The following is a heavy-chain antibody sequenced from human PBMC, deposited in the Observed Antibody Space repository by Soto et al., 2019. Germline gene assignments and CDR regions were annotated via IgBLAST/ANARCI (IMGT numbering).Heavy chain of an antibody. J-gene: IGHJ4*02. CDR1: GGSISSSSYY. V-gene: IGHV4-39*01. CDR2: IYYSGST. D-gene: IGHD1-26*01. CDR3: ASRARVGATFDY. Sequence: SETLSLTCTVSGGSISSSSYYWGWIRQPPGKGLEWIGSIYYSGSTYYNPSLKSRVTISVDTSKNQFSLKLSSVTAADTAVYYCASRARVGATFDYWGQGTLVTVSS.